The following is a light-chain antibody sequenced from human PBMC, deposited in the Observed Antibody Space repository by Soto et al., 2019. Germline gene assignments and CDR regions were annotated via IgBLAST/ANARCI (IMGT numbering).Light chain of an antibody. CDR1: SSDLGAYNY. V-gene: IGLV2-14*01. Sequence: QSVLTQPASVSGSPGQSITISCTGTSSDLGAYNYVSWYQQHPGKAPKVMIYEVSNRPSEISDRFSGSKSGNTASLTISGLQPEDEADYYCSSYTTSSTLVFGGGTKVTVL. CDR3: SSYTTSSTLV. CDR2: EVS. J-gene: IGLJ2*01.